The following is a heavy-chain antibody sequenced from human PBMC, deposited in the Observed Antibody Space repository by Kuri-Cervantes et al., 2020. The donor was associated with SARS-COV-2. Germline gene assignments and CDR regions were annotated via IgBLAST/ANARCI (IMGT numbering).Heavy chain of an antibody. V-gene: IGHV3-30-3*01. CDR2: ISYHGINK. J-gene: IGHJ4*02. CDR3: AKAVRRIAAARYDFDY. CDR1: GFTFNSHA. D-gene: IGHD6-13*01. Sequence: GESLKISCTASGFTFNSHAMHWVRQAPGQGLEWVTVISYHGINKYYTDSVKGRFTISRDNSKNTLYLQMNSLRAEDTAVYYCAKAVRRIAAARYDFDYWGQGTLVTVSS.